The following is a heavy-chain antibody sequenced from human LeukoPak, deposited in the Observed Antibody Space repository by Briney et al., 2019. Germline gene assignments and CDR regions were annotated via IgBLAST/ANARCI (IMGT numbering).Heavy chain of an antibody. D-gene: IGHD3-3*01. J-gene: IGHJ4*02. CDR2: ISGSVGGT. CDR3: AKDRSSWYYPFDS. V-gene: IGHV3-23*01. Sequence: PGGSLRLSCAASGFTFSSYAMSWVRQAPGKGLEWVSAISGSVGGTYYADSVKGRFTMSRDNSKNTVYLQMNSLRAEDTAVYYCAKDRSSWYYPFDSWGPGTLVTVSS. CDR1: GFTFSSYA.